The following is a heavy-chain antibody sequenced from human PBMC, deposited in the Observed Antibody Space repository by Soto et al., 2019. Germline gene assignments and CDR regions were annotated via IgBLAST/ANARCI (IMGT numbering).Heavy chain of an antibody. CDR2: IVVGSGNT. D-gene: IGHD3-10*01. CDR3: AADSSLLWFGEFAYSFDI. CDR1: GFTFTSSA. J-gene: IGHJ3*02. Sequence: SVKVSCKASGFTFTSSAMQWVRQARGQRLEWIGWIVVGSGNTNYAQKFQERVTITRDMSTSTAYMELSSLRSEDTAVYYCAADSSLLWFGEFAYSFDIWGQGTMVTVSS. V-gene: IGHV1-58*02.